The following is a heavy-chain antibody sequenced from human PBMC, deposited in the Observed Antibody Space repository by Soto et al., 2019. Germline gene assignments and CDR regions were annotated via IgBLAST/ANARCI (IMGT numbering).Heavy chain of an antibody. Sequence: QGKLVESGGGVVQPGRSLRLSCAASGYTFSSYGMHWVRQAPGKGLEWVAVIWYDGSNKYYADSVKGRFTISRDNSKNTLYLQMNSLRAEDSAVYYCARDVMVTAMVMWYFDLWGRGTLVTVSS. D-gene: IGHD2-21*02. CDR2: IWYDGSNK. J-gene: IGHJ2*01. V-gene: IGHV3-33*01. CDR1: GYTFSSYG. CDR3: ARDVMVTAMVMWYFDL.